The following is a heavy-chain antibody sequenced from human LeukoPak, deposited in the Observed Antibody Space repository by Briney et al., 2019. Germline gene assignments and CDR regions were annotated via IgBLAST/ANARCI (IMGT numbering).Heavy chain of an antibody. CDR2: IYYSGST. CDR3: AREGYCSSTSCYSGTNRYFDL. J-gene: IGHJ2*01. CDR1: GGSISSSSYY. D-gene: IGHD2-2*01. Sequence: PSETLSLTCTVSGGSISSSSYYWGWIRQPPGKGLEWIGSIYYSGSTYYNPSLKSRVTISVDTSKNQFSLKLSSVTAADTAVYYCAREGYCSSTSCYSGTNRYFDLWGRGTLVTVSS. V-gene: IGHV4-39*07.